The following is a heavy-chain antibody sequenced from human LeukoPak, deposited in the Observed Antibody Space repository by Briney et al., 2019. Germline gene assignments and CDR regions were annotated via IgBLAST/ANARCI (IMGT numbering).Heavy chain of an antibody. V-gene: IGHV4-31*03. Sequence: SSETLSLTCTVSGGSISSGGYYWSWIRQHPGKGLEWIGYIYYSGSTYYNPSLKSRVTISVDTSKNQFSLKLSSVTAADTAVYHCACLDSSGYWDYWGQGTLVTVSS. CDR2: IYYSGST. CDR1: GGSISSGGYY. CDR3: ACLDSSGYWDY. J-gene: IGHJ4*02. D-gene: IGHD3-22*01.